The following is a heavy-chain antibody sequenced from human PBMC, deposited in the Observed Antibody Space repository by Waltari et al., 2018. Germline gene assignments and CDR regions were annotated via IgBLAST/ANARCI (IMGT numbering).Heavy chain of an antibody. V-gene: IGHV1-18*01. Sequence: QVQLVQSGTEVKKPGASVKVTCKACGYTCTAYGISWVRQAPGQGLEWMGWVRPHNGNTKYLQKFQGRVTMTTDTSTRTAYMELRSLRSDDTAVYYCGRDRGVDTVWFWGQGTLVTVSS. CDR1: GYTCTAYG. D-gene: IGHD5-18*01. CDR3: GRDRGVDTVWF. J-gene: IGHJ4*02. CDR2: VRPHNGNT.